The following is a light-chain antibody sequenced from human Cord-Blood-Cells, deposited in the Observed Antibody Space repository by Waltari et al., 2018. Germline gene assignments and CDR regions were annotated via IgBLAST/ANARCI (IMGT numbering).Light chain of an antibody. CDR2: QDS. Sequence: SYELTPPPSVSVTPGQTASITCSGDKLGYKYACWYQQKPGQSPVLVIYQDSMRPSGIPERFSGSNSGNTATLTIRGTQAMDEADYYCQAWDSSTVVFGGGTKLTVL. V-gene: IGLV3-1*01. CDR1: KLGYKY. CDR3: QAWDSSTVV. J-gene: IGLJ2*01.